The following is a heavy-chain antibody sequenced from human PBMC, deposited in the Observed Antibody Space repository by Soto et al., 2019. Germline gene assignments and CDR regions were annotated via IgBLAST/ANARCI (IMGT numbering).Heavy chain of an antibody. Sequence: VSGEVCCKGSRYPLAGLSMPSGRQAPGNGLEWMGGFDPEDGETIYAQKFQGRVTMTEDTSTDTAYMELSSLRSDDTGVYYCAARSDFRFYYSDMDVWGQGTTVTVSS. J-gene: IGHJ6*02. CDR3: AARSDFRFYYSDMDV. CDR1: RYPLAGLS. D-gene: IGHD3-3*01. V-gene: IGHV1-24*01. CDR2: FDPEDGET.